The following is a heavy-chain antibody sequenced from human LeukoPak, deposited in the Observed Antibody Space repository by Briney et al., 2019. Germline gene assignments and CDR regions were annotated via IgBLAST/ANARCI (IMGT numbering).Heavy chain of an antibody. V-gene: IGHV4-30-4*08. CDR1: GGSISSRDYY. CDR2: IYYTGST. J-gene: IGHJ3*02. CDR3: ARDGAFDI. Sequence: SQTLSLTCTVSGGSISSRDYYWSWIRQPPGKGLEWVGHIYYTGSTYYNPSLKSRVIISVDTSKNQFSLKLSSVTAADTAVYYCARDGAFDIWGQGTMVTVSS.